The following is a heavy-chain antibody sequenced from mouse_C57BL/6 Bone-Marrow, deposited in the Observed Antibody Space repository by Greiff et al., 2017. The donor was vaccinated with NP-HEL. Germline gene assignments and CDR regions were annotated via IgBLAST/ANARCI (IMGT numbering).Heavy chain of an antibody. CDR2: IDPSDSYT. Sequence: VQLQQPGAELVMPGASVKLSCKASGYTFTSYWMHWVKQRPGQGLEWIGEIDPSDSYTNYHQKFKGKSTLTVDKSSSTAYMQLSSLTSEDSAVYYCAYYDYDEDYWGQGTTLTVSS. J-gene: IGHJ2*01. V-gene: IGHV1-69*01. CDR3: AYYDYDEDY. CDR1: GYTFTSYW. D-gene: IGHD2-4*01.